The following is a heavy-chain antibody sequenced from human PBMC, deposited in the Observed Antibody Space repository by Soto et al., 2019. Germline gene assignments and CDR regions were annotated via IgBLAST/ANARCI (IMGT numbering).Heavy chain of an antibody. D-gene: IGHD7-27*01. J-gene: IGHJ4*02. Sequence: GGSLRLSCAASGFTFSSYAMSWVRQAPGKGLEWVSAISGSGGSTYYADSVKGRFTISRDNSKNTLYLQMNSLRAEDTTVYYCAKDFENWGAYYFDYWGQGTLVTVSS. CDR2: ISGSGGST. CDR3: AKDFENWGAYYFDY. V-gene: IGHV3-23*01. CDR1: GFTFSSYA.